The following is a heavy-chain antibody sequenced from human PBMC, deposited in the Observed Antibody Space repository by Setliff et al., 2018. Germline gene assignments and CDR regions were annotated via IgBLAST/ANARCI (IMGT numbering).Heavy chain of an antibody. CDR3: ARGFTIFGVVMCYFDY. J-gene: IGHJ4*02. Sequence: PSETLSLTCAVYGGSFSGYYWSWIRQPPGKGLEWIGEINHGGSTNYNPSLKSRVTISVDTSKNQFSLKLSSVTAADTAVYYCARGFTIFGVVMCYFDYWGQGTLVTVS. CDR1: GGSFSGYY. D-gene: IGHD3-3*01. V-gene: IGHV4-34*01. CDR2: INHGGST.